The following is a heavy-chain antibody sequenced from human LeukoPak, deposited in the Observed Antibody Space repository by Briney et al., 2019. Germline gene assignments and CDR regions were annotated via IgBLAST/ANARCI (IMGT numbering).Heavy chain of an antibody. Sequence: GGSLRLSCAASGFTFSSYAMSWVRQAPWKGLEWVSAISGSGGSTYYADSVKGRFTISRDNSKNTLYLQMNSLRAEDTAVYYCAKNTDQLPSYYFDYWGQGTLVTVSS. CDR2: ISGSGGST. CDR1: GFTFSSYA. V-gene: IGHV3-23*01. J-gene: IGHJ4*02. CDR3: AKNTDQLPSYYFDY. D-gene: IGHD2-2*01.